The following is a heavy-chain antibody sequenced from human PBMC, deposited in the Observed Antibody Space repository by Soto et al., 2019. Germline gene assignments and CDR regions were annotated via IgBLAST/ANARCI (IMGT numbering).Heavy chain of an antibody. V-gene: IGHV4-34*01. CDR2: INHSGST. Sequence: SETLSLTCAVYGGSFSGYYWSWIRQPPGKGLEWIGEINHSGSTNYNPSLKSRVTISVDTSKNQFSLKLSSVTAADTAVYYCARGVVEMATMGLFAFDIWGQGTMVTVS. J-gene: IGHJ3*02. D-gene: IGHD5-12*01. CDR3: ARGVVEMATMGLFAFDI. CDR1: GGSFSGYY.